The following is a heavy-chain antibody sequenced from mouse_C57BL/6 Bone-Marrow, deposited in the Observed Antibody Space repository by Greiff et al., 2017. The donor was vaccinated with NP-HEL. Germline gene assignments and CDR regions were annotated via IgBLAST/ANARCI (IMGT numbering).Heavy chain of an antibody. CDR1: GFTFSDYG. Sequence: DVKLVESGGGLVKPGGSLKLSCAASGFTFSDYGMHWVRQAPEKGLEWVAYISSGSSTIYYADTVKGRFTISRDNAKNTLFLQMTSLRSDDTAMYYCARGIVSFSDFDVWGTGTTVTVSS. J-gene: IGHJ1*03. CDR3: ARGIVSFSDFDV. D-gene: IGHD2-5*01. CDR2: ISSGSSTI. V-gene: IGHV5-17*01.